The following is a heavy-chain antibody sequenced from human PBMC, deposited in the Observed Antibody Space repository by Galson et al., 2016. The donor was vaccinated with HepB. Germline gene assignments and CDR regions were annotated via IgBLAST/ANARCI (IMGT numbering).Heavy chain of an antibody. J-gene: IGHJ4*02. CDR1: GDSVSGTNY. D-gene: IGHD6-6*01. V-gene: IGHV4-39*01. Sequence: SETLSLTCAVSGDSVSGTNYWSWVRQSPGKGLEWIGSIYYSGSTYYNPSLKSRVTISVDTSKNQFSLKLSSVTAADTAVYYCARHWFSSSSEFDYWGQGTLVTVSS. CDR3: ARHWFSSSSEFDY. CDR2: IYYSGST.